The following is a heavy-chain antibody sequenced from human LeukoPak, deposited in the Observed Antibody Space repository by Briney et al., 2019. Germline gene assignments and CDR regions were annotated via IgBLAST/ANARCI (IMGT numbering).Heavy chain of an antibody. CDR1: GVTFSSYG. Sequence: PGGSLRLSCAASGVTFSSYGVHWVRQAPGKGLEWVALISSDGNDKLYGDSVKGRFTISRDDSKSTLYLQINSLRAEDTAVYYCTTKVIRGNSGDDYDDWGQGTLVTVSS. D-gene: IGHD5-12*01. J-gene: IGHJ4*02. CDR2: ISSDGNDK. CDR3: TTKVIRGNSGDDYDD. V-gene: IGHV3-30*03.